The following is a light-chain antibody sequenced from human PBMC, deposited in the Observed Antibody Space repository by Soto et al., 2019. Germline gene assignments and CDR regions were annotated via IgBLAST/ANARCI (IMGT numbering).Light chain of an antibody. J-gene: IGKJ1*01. V-gene: IGKV3-15*01. CDR2: GAS. CDR3: QQYNNWPRT. CDR1: QSVDSN. Sequence: EIVMTQSPATLSVSPGERVTLSCRASQSVDSNLAWYQHKPGQAPRLLIFGASTRATGIPARFSGSGSGTEFTLTISSLQSEDFAIYYCQQYNNWPRTFGQGTKVEI.